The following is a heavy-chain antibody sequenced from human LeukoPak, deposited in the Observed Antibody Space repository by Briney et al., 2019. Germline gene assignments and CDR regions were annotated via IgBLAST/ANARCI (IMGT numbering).Heavy chain of an antibody. Sequence: PSETLSLTCTVSSYSISSGYYWGWIRQPPGKGLEWIGSIYHSGSTYYNPSLKSRFTISVDTSKNQFSLQLTSVTAADTAVYYCARDDYRGVTNFDPWGQGTLVTVSS. CDR1: SYSISSGYY. J-gene: IGHJ5*02. V-gene: IGHV4-38-2*02. CDR3: ARDDYRGVTNFDP. CDR2: IYHSGST. D-gene: IGHD3-10*01.